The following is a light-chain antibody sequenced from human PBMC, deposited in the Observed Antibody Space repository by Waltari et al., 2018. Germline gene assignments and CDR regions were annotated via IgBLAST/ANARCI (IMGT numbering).Light chain of an antibody. CDR3: QHYNNWPYT. CDR2: GAS. Sequence: DIVMTQSPATLSVSPGERATLSCRASQSVSSNLAWYHQKPGQAPRLLIFGASTRTTGIPARFSGSGSGTEFTLTISNLQSEDFAVYYCQHYNNWPYTFGQGTKLEIK. J-gene: IGKJ2*01. CDR1: QSVSSN. V-gene: IGKV3-15*01.